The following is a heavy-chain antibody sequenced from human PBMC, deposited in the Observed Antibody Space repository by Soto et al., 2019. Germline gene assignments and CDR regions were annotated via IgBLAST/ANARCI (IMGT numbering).Heavy chain of an antibody. V-gene: IGHV3-23*01. Sequence: LRLSCAASGFSISTYGVTWVRQAPGKGLEWVSGFSGSSGNTYYADSVKGRFTISRDNSKNTVYLQMNSLRAEDTAVYYCARWNGYGDSWGQGTLVTVSS. CDR2: FSGSSGNT. CDR3: ARWNGYGDS. D-gene: IGHD1-1*01. CDR1: GFSISTYG. J-gene: IGHJ4*02.